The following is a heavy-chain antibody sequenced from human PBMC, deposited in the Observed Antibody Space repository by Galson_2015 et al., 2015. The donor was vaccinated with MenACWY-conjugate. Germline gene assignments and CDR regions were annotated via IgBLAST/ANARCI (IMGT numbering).Heavy chain of an antibody. CDR3: AGVLGATGQGR. Sequence: SLRLSCAASGFNLNFYALNWVRQAPGKGLEWVSAISASGGGTYYADSVKGRFTIFRDNSKNTLYLQVNSLRADDTAIYYCAGVLGATGQGRWGQGTLVTVSS. J-gene: IGHJ4*02. D-gene: IGHD1-26*01. CDR1: GFNLNFYA. CDR2: ISASGGGT. V-gene: IGHV3-23*01.